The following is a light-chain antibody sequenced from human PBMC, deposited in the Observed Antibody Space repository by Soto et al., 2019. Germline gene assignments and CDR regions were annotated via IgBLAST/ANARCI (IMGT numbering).Light chain of an antibody. CDR2: GAS. Sequence: IVLMQSPDTLSLSPGERATLSCRASRSLSSDYLAWYQQKPGQAPRLLIYGASSRATGIPDRYSGSGSGTDFTLTISRLEPEDFAVFYCQQYGDSPTFGQGTKVDIK. CDR1: RSLSSDY. CDR3: QQYGDSPT. J-gene: IGKJ1*01. V-gene: IGKV3-20*01.